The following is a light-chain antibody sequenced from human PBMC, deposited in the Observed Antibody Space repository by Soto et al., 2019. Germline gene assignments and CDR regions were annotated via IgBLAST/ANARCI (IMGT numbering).Light chain of an antibody. J-gene: IGKJ1*01. CDR1: QSISNH. CDR3: QQSYSSPPT. V-gene: IGKV1-39*01. CDR2: AAS. Sequence: DIQMTQSPSSLSASVEDRVSITSRASQSISNHLNWYQQKPGKAPTLLIFAASSLQSGVPSRFSGSRSGPDFTLTISSLQPEDFATYYCQQSYSSPPTFGQGTKVDIK.